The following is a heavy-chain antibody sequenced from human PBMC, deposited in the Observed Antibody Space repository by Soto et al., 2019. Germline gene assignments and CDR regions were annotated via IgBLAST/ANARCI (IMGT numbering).Heavy chain of an antibody. J-gene: IGHJ2*01. D-gene: IGHD4-4*01. V-gene: IGHV3-30-3*01. CDR2: ISYDGSNK. CDR3: ARPLWRDDYSWGYFDL. CDR1: GFTFSNYA. Sequence: QVQLVESGGGVVQPGRSLRLSCAASGFTFSNYAMHWVRQAPGKGLEWVAVISYDGSNKYYADSVKGRFTISRDNSKNTLYLQMNSLRAEDTAVYYWARPLWRDDYSWGYFDLWGRGTLVTVSS.